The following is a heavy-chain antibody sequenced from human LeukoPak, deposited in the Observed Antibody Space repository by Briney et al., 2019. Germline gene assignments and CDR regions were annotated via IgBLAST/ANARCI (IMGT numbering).Heavy chain of an antibody. CDR3: AKDPGVVVRNRYFQH. D-gene: IGHD3-22*01. J-gene: IGHJ1*01. V-gene: IGHV3-23*01. CDR2: MSGSGGST. Sequence: SGGSLRLSCAASGFTFSSYAMSWVRQAAGKGLEWVSAMSGSGGSTDYADSVKGRFTISRDNSKNTLYLQMNSLRAEDTAVYYCAKDPGVVVRNRYFQHWVQGTLVTVSS. CDR1: GFTFSSYA.